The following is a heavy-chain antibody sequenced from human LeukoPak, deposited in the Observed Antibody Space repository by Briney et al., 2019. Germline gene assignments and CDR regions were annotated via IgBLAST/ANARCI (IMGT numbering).Heavy chain of an antibody. CDR2: IYHSGST. CDR1: GYSISSGYY. D-gene: IGHD1-26*01. V-gene: IGHV4-38-2*01. Sequence: PSETLSLTCAVSGYSISSGYYWGWIRQPPGKGLEWIGSIYHSGSTYYNPSLKSRVTISVDASKNQFSLKLSSVTAADTAVYYCASSRELQGGYAFDIWGQGTMVTVSS. CDR3: ASSRELQGGYAFDI. J-gene: IGHJ3*02.